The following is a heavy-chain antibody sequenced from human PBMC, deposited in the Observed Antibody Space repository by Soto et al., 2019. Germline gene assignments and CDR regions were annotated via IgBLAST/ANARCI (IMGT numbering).Heavy chain of an antibody. D-gene: IGHD3-22*01. CDR3: ARGGERGIVVVYPDY. CDR2: IYHSGST. J-gene: IGHJ4*02. CDR1: GGSISSSNW. V-gene: IGHV4-4*02. Sequence: SETLSLTCAVSGGSISSSNWWSWVRQPPGKGLEWIGEIYHSGSTNYNPSLKSRVTISVDKSKNQFSLKLSSVTAADTAVYYCARGGERGIVVVYPDYWGQGTLVTVSS.